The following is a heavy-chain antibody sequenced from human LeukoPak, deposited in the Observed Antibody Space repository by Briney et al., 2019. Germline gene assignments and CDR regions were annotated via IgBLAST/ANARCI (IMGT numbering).Heavy chain of an antibody. CDR2: ISTYNGNT. V-gene: IGHV1-18*01. CDR3: ASGDDYGDYWGLY. J-gene: IGHJ4*02. D-gene: IGHD4-17*01. Sequence: ASVKVSCKASGYTFTKYGITWVRQAPGQGLEWMGWISTYNGNTNYAQKLQGRVTMTTDTSTSTAYMELRSLISDDAAVYYCASGDDYGDYWGLYWGQGTLVTVSS. CDR1: GYTFTKYG.